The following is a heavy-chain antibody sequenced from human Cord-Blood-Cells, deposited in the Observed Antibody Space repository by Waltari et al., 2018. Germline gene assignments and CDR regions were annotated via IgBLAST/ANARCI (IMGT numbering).Heavy chain of an antibody. CDR1: GGSISSYY. V-gene: IGHV4-59*01. CDR3: ARMSEATNWFDP. J-gene: IGHJ5*02. D-gene: IGHD5-12*01. Sequence: QVQLQESGPGLVKPPETLSLTCTGSGGSISSYYWSWIRQPPGKGLEWIGYIYYSGSTNYNPSLKSRVTISVDTSKNQFSLKLSSVTAADTAVYYCARMSEATNWFDPWGQGTLVTVSS. CDR2: IYYSGST.